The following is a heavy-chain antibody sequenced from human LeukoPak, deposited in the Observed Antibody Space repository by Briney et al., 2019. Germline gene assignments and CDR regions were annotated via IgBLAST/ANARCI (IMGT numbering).Heavy chain of an antibody. V-gene: IGHV4-39*01. Sequence: SETLSLTCSVSGASITASGFYWAWVRRPPGKGLEWIGSLYYGATNYYNPSLQSRVTISVDTSKNQFSLDLASVTAAGTAVYYCARRSHSPLGSPYWGQGTQVTVSS. CDR3: ARRSHSPLGSPY. J-gene: IGHJ4*01. D-gene: IGHD3-10*01. CDR2: LYYGATN. CDR1: GASITASGFY.